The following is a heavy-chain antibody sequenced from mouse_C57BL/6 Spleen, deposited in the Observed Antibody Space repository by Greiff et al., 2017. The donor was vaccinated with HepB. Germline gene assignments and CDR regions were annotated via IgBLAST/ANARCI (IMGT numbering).Heavy chain of an antibody. D-gene: IGHD3-2*02. V-gene: IGHV1-53*01. CDR3: ARREDSSGHLDY. CDR2: INPSNGGT. Sequence: QVHVKQPGTELVKPGASVKLSCKASGYTFTSYWMHWVKQRPGQGLEWIGNINPSNGGTNYNEKFKSKATLTVDKSSSTAYMQLSSLTSEDSAVYYCARREDSSGHLDYWGQGTTLTVSS. CDR1: GYTFTSYW. J-gene: IGHJ2*01.